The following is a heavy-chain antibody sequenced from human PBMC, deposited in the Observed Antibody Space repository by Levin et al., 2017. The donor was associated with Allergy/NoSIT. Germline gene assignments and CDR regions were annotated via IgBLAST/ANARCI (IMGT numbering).Heavy chain of an antibody. CDR1: GFTFSDYY. V-gene: IGHV3-11*01. Sequence: SCAASGFTFSDYYMSWIRQAPGKGLEWVSYISSSGSTIYYADSVKGRFTISRDNAKNSLYLQMNSLRAEDTAVYYCARDIVVVVAATPHFDYWGQGTLVTVSS. CDR2: ISSSGSTI. J-gene: IGHJ4*02. D-gene: IGHD2-15*01. CDR3: ARDIVVVVAATPHFDY.